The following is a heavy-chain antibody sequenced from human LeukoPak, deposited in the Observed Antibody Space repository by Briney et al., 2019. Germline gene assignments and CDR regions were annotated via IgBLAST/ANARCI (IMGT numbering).Heavy chain of an antibody. J-gene: IGHJ4*02. V-gene: IGHV3-23*01. CDR3: ARDGWNVFFDY. CDR2: VSGGGGTT. D-gene: IGHD1-1*01. CDR1: GFTFSSYA. Sequence: GGSLRLSCAASGFTFSSYAMSWVRQAPGKGLEWVSSVSGGGGTTHHADSVKGRFTISRDNYKSTLYLQMNSLGAGDTAVYCCARDGWNVFFDYWGQGALVSVSS.